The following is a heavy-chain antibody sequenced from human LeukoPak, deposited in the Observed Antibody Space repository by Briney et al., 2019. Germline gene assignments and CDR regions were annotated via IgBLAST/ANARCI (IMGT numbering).Heavy chain of an antibody. CDR1: GGSISPYY. Sequence: SETLSLTCSVSGGSISPYYWSWIRQPPGKGLEWIGYVSYRGHANYNPSLESRVTISLDTSKNQFSLKLSSVTAADTAVYYCASGPLRGSTMVRGVIIMRSPPQFDYRGQGTLVTVST. J-gene: IGHJ4*02. D-gene: IGHD3-10*01. V-gene: IGHV4-59*12. CDR2: VSYRGHA. CDR3: ASGPLRGSTMVRGVIIMRSPPQFDY.